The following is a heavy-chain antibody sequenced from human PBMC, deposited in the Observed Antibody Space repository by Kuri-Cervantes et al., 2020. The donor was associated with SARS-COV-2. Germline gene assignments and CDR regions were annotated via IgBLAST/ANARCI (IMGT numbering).Heavy chain of an antibody. CDR2: IRAYNGNT. CDR1: GYTFTSYD. D-gene: IGHD6-19*01. J-gene: IGHJ4*01. Sequence: ASVKVSCKASGYTFTSYDSNWVRQATGQGLEWMGWIRAYNGNTNFAHKLQGSVTMTTDTYTSTAYMELRSLRSDDTAVYYCARGRGRCSDWHLLDYWGQGTRVTVSS. CDR3: ARGRGRCSDWHLLDY. V-gene: IGHV1-18*01.